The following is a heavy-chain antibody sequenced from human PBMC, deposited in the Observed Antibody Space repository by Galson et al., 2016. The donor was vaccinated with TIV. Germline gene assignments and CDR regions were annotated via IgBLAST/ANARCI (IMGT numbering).Heavy chain of an antibody. Sequence: SVKVPCKASGATFNKYAISWVRQAPGQGLEWMGGIIPIFGTANYDQKFQGRVTITADEFPSAAYMELNSLRSEDTAVYYCARGSGDTYYDYFGMDVWGQGTTVTVSS. CDR3: ARGSGDTYYDYFGMDV. D-gene: IGHD4-17*01. J-gene: IGHJ6*02. V-gene: IGHV1-69*13. CDR2: IIPIFGTA. CDR1: GATFNKYA.